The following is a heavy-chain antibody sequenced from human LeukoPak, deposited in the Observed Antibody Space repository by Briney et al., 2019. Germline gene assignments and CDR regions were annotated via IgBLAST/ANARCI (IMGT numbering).Heavy chain of an antibody. Sequence: SETLSLTCAVYGGSFSGYYWSWIRQPPGKGLEWIGEINHSGSTNYNPSLKSRVTISVDTSKNQFSLKLSSVTAADTAVYYCARRALLWFGELLSYYYYYMDVWGKGTTVTISS. V-gene: IGHV4-34*01. CDR1: GGSFSGYY. CDR3: ARRALLWFGELLSYYYYYMDV. CDR2: INHSGST. J-gene: IGHJ6*03. D-gene: IGHD3-10*01.